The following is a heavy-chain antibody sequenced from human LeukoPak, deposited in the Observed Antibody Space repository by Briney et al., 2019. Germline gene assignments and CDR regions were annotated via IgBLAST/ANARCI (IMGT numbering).Heavy chain of an antibody. CDR1: GFTSSSYA. Sequence: GGSLRLSCAASGFTSSSYAMSCGRQAPGKGLERVSALSGSGSNTYYPYSVKGRFTISRDNSRNTLYWQLNSLRAEDTALYYCAKENGWYAFDYWGQGTLVTVSS. V-gene: IGHV3-23*01. J-gene: IGHJ4*02. CDR3: AKENGWYAFDY. D-gene: IGHD6-19*01. CDR2: LSGSGSNT.